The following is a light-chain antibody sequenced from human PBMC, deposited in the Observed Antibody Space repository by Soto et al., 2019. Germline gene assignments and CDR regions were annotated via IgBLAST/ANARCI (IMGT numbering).Light chain of an antibody. CDR1: QTISSW. V-gene: IGKV1-5*03. CDR3: QHYNSYSEA. Sequence: DIQMTQSPSSLYASVGHSVTITCRASQTISSWLAWYQQKPGKAPKLLIYKAYTLKSGVTSRFSGSGSGTEFTLTISSLQPDDFATYYCQHYNSYSEAFGPGTKVDIK. CDR2: KAY. J-gene: IGKJ1*01.